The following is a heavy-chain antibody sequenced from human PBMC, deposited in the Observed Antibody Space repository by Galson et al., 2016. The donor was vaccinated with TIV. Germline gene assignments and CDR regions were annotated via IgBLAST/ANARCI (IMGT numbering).Heavy chain of an antibody. CDR3: ARDRLELGAFDS. J-gene: IGHJ5*01. V-gene: IGHV1-46*01. CDR2: IIPTDGST. Sequence: SVKVSCKASGYTFTSYYIHWVRQAPGQGFEWMGIIIPTDGSTSYLQQLQGRPIMTSDTSTTTVYMELSSLRFGDTAEYDCARDRLELGAFDSWGQGTLVTVSS. D-gene: IGHD1-7*01. CDR1: GYTFTSYY.